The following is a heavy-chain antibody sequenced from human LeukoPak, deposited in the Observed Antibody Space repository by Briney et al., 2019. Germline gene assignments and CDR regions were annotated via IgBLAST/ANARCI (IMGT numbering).Heavy chain of an antibody. Sequence: GGSLRLSCAASGFTFSSYAMSWVRQAPGKGLEWVSAISGSGGSTYYADSVKGRFTISRDNSKNTLYLQMNSLRAEDTAVYYCARLARTDYDFLTGYPDYWGQGTLVTVSS. CDR1: GFTFSSYA. J-gene: IGHJ4*02. V-gene: IGHV3-23*01. D-gene: IGHD3-9*01. CDR3: ARLARTDYDFLTGYPDY. CDR2: ISGSGGST.